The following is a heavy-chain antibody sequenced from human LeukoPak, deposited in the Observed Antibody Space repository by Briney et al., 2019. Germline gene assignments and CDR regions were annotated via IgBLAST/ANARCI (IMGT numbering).Heavy chain of an antibody. CDR2: ISWNSGSI. D-gene: IGHD3-3*01. Sequence: GRSLRLSCAASGFTFDDYAMHWVRQAPGKGLEWVSGISWNSGSIGYADSVKGRFTISRDNAKNSLYLQMNSLRAENTALYYCANGEFDIWGQGTMVTVSS. J-gene: IGHJ3*02. CDR3: ANGEFDI. V-gene: IGHV3-9*01. CDR1: GFTFDDYA.